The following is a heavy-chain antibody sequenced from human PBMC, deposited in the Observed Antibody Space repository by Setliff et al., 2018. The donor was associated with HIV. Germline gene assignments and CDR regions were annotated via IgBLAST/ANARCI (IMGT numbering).Heavy chain of an antibody. V-gene: IGHV4-4*08. J-gene: IGHJ6*02. D-gene: IGHD1-26*01. CDR2: VYTSEYI. CDR3: ARRSIVGVARGFYYYNLDV. Sequence: SETLSLTCTVSGDSIRSYYYSWIRQPPGKGLEWIASVYTSEYINYNPSLKSRVTISKDTSKNRFSLKLNSVTAADTAVYYCARRSIVGVARGFYYYNLDVWGQGTTVTVSS. CDR1: GDSIRSYY.